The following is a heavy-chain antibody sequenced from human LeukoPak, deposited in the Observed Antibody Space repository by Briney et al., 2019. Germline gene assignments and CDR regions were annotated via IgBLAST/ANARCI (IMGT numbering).Heavy chain of an antibody. CDR2: IHYSGST. CDR3: ARGTHSSSPIPLDY. V-gene: IGHV4-59*01. J-gene: IGHJ4*02. CDR1: GGSISTYY. D-gene: IGHD6-6*01. Sequence: SETLSLTCTVSGGSISTYYWSWIRQTPGKGLEWIGYIHYSGSTNYDPSLNSRVTISVDTSKNQFSLKVNSVTAADTAVYYCARGTHSSSPIPLDYWGQGTLVTVSS.